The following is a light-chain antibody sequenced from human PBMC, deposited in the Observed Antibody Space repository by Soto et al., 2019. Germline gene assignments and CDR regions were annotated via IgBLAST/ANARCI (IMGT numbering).Light chain of an antibody. CDR1: SSDVGAYIF. V-gene: IGLV2-8*01. CDR3: VSFAGGTYV. CDR2: DVN. Sequence: QSALTQPPSASVSPGQSVTISCTGTSSDVGAYIFVSWYQQHPGKAPKLMIYDVNRRPSGVPDRFSGSKSGNTASLTVSGLQAEDEADYYCVSFAGGTYVFGTGTKVTVL. J-gene: IGLJ1*01.